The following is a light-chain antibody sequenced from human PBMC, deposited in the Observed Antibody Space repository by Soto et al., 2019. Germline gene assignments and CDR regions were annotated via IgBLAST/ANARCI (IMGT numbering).Light chain of an antibody. J-gene: IGLJ1*01. CDR2: YVS. CDR1: SSDVGGYNY. CDR3: CSYAGSYTHYV. V-gene: IGLV2-11*01. Sequence: QSALTQPRSVSGSPGQSITISCTGTSSDVGGYNYVSWYRQHLGKAPKLMIYYVSKRPSGVPDRFSGSKSGNPASLTIAGLQAEDVAEYSCCSYAGSYTHYVFGTGTKLTVL.